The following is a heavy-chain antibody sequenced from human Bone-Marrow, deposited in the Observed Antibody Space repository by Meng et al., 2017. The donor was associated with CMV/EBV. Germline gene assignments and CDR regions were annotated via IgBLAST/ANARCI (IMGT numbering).Heavy chain of an antibody. CDR1: GFTFSSYG. J-gene: IGHJ4*02. CDR2: IGSSSTI. CDR3: ARAFPMETYYDFWSGYWGVYFDY. D-gene: IGHD3-3*01. Sequence: GEFLKISCAASGFTFSSYGMHWVRQAPGKGLEWVSSIGSSSTIYYADSVKGRFTISRDNAKNSLYLQMNSLRAEDTAVYYCARAFPMETYYDFWSGYWGVYFDYWGQGTLVTVSS. V-gene: IGHV3-69-1*01.